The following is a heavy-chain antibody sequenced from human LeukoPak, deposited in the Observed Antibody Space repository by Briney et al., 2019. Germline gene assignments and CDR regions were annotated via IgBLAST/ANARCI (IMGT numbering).Heavy chain of an antibody. CDR3: ARHPYYDFWSGYISRFHP. D-gene: IGHD3-3*01. V-gene: IGHV4-59*08. Sequence: SETLSLTCTVSGGSISSFYWSWIRQPPGEGLEWMGSIYHRGSTYYNPSLKSRVPISVDTSKNQFPLKLSSLTAADTAVYYCARHPYYDFWSGYISRFHPWGQGTLVTVSS. CDR1: GGSISSFY. CDR2: IYHRGST. J-gene: IGHJ5*02.